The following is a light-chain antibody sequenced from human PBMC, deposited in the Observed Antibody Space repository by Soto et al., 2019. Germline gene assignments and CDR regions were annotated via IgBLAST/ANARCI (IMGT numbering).Light chain of an antibody. J-gene: IGLJ1*01. Sequence: QSVLTQPPSVSGTPGQRVTISCSGSSSNIGSGTVNWYQQLPVTAPKLLIYNNNQWPSGVPDRFSGSKSGTSGSLAISGLQSEDEADYYCASWDDSLNGLYVFGTGTKLTVL. CDR1: SSNIGSGT. CDR2: NNN. CDR3: ASWDDSLNGLYV. V-gene: IGLV1-44*01.